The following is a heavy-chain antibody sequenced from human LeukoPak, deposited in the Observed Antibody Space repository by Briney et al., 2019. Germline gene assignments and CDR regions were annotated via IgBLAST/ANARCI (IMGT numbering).Heavy chain of an antibody. V-gene: IGHV4-34*01. CDR3: ARRWNYGRNYYIDV. Sequence: WETLSLTCAVYGGSFSNYYWSWIRQTPGKGMEWIGEINDSGRINYNPSLMSRVTVSVDTSKNQFSLRLTSVTATDTAVYYCARRWNYGRNYYIDVWGKGATVSVSS. J-gene: IGHJ6*03. CDR2: INDSGRI. D-gene: IGHD1-7*01. CDR1: GGSFSNYY.